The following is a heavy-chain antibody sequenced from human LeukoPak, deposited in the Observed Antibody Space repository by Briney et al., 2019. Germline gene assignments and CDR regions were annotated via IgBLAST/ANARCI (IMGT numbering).Heavy chain of an antibody. Sequence: SGGSLRLSCAASGFTFSSNAMSWVRQAPGKGLEWVAVISFDGSNKYYADSVKGRLTISRDNSKNTLYLQMTSLRAEDTAVYYCARADFYGPGVDPWGQGTLVTVSS. V-gene: IGHV3-30-3*01. CDR1: GFTFSSNA. J-gene: IGHJ5*02. D-gene: IGHD3-10*01. CDR2: ISFDGSNK. CDR3: ARADFYGPGVDP.